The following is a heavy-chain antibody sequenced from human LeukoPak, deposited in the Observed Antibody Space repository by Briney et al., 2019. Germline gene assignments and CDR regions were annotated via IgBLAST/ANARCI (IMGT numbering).Heavy chain of an antibody. Sequence: SQTLPLTCAISGDSVSSNSAAWNWIRQSPSRGLEWLGRTYYRSKWYNDYAVSVKSRITINPDTSKNQFSLQLNSVTPEDTAVYYCSSSSWYSEYFQHWGQGTLVTVSS. V-gene: IGHV6-1*01. CDR3: SSSSWYSEYFQH. J-gene: IGHJ1*01. D-gene: IGHD6-13*01. CDR2: TYYRSKWYN. CDR1: GDSVSSNSAA.